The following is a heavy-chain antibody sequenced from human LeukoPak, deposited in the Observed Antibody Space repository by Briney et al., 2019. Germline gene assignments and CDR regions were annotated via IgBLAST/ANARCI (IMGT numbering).Heavy chain of an antibody. D-gene: IGHD3-10*01. Sequence: SVKVSCKASGGTFSSYAISWVRQAPGQGLEWMGGIIPIFGTANYAQKFQGRVTITADESTSTAYMELSSLRSEDTVVYYCARMEGPGVILDSPFDYWGQGTLVTVSS. V-gene: IGHV1-69*01. J-gene: IGHJ4*02. CDR3: ARMEGPGVILDSPFDY. CDR1: GGTFSSYA. CDR2: IIPIFGTA.